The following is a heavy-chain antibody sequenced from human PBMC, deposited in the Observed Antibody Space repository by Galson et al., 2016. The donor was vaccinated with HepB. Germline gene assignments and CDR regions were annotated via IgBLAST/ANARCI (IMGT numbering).Heavy chain of an antibody. V-gene: IGHV3-30*03. CDR1: GFTFSRHG. J-gene: IGHJ4*02. D-gene: IGHD3-22*01. Sequence: LRLSCAASGFTFSRHGMHWVRQAPGKGLEWVAVVSSDVTNKYYADSVKGRFTISRDNSKNTVYLQMKSLKVKDTAVYFCAREGYYGVFDYWGQGTLVTVSS. CDR2: VSSDVTNK. CDR3: AREGYYGVFDY.